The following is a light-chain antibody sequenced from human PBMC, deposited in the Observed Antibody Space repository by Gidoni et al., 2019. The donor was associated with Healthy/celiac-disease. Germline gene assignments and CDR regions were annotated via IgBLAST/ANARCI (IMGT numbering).Light chain of an antibody. V-gene: IGLV3-1*01. CDR3: QAWDSSTGVV. CDR1: KLGDKY. J-gene: IGLJ2*01. Sequence: SYELTPPPSVSVSPGQTASITCSGDKLGDKYACWYQQKPGQSPVLVIYQDSKRPSGIPERFSGSNSGNTATLTISGTQAMDEADYYCQAWDSSTGVVFGGGTKLTV. CDR2: QDS.